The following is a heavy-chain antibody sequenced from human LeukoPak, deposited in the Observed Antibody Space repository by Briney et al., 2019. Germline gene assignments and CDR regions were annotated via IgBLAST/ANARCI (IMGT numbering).Heavy chain of an antibody. CDR3: ARDLASIAVAGGYYYYMDV. J-gene: IGHJ6*03. D-gene: IGHD6-19*01. CDR1: GYSLSRGLY. CDR2: IYHSGST. Sequence: PSETLSLTRTVSGYSLSRGLYWGWIRQPPGKGLEWIGSIYHSGSTYYNPSLKSRVTISVDTSKNQFSLKLSSVTAADTAVYYCARDLASIAVAGGYYYYMDVWGKGTTVTVSS. V-gene: IGHV4-38-2*02.